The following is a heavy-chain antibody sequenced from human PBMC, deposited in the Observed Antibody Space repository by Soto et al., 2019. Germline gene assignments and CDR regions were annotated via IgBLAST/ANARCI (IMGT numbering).Heavy chain of an antibody. CDR2: ISAYNCNT. Sequence: GASVKVSCKASGGTFSSYAISWVRQAPGQGLEWMGWISAYNCNTNYAQKLQGRVTMTTDTSTSTAYMELRSLRSDDTAVYYCARDLHDYGDYYFDYWGQGTLVTVSS. J-gene: IGHJ4*02. V-gene: IGHV1-18*01. CDR3: ARDLHDYGDYYFDY. D-gene: IGHD4-17*01. CDR1: GGTFSSYA.